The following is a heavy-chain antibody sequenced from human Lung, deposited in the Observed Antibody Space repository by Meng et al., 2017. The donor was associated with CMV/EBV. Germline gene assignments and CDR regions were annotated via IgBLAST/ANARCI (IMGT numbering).Heavy chain of an antibody. J-gene: IGHJ4*02. D-gene: IGHD3-22*01. CDR1: GYTLTSYA. Sequence: QRECVQSGAEVKKPGASVKVSCKAYGYTLTSYAMHWVRQAPGQRLEWMGWINAGNGNTKYSQRFQGRVTITRDTSASTAYMELSSLRSEDTTVYYCARAGYDSSGYYPQPFDYWGQGTLVTVSS. CDR3: ARAGYDSSGYYPQPFDY. CDR2: INAGNGNT. V-gene: IGHV1-3*01.